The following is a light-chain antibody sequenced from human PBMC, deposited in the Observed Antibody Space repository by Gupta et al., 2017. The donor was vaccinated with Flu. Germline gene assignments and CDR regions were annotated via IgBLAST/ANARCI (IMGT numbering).Light chain of an antibody. CDR1: QYIGNW. CDR3: QQYNSYPLT. V-gene: IGKV1D-16*01. J-gene: IGKJ4*01. CDR2: ATS. Sequence: GDRVTITCRSSQYIGNWLDWYQQKPERAPSSLIFATSSLRSGVPSRFSGSGSGTDFTLTITGLLAEDVATYYWQQYNSYPLTFGGGTKVEI.